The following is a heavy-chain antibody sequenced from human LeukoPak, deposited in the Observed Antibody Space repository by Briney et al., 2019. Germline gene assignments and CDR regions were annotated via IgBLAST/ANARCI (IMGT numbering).Heavy chain of an antibody. D-gene: IGHD6-13*01. Sequence: SETLSLPCTVSGGSISSYYWSWIRQPPGKGRGWIGYIYYSGSTNYNPSLKSRVTISVDTSKNQFSLKLSSVTAADTAVYYCARHGVQQLVQGAFDIWGQGTMVTVSS. CDR3: ARHGVQQLVQGAFDI. V-gene: IGHV4-59*08. CDR1: GGSISSYY. CDR2: IYYSGST. J-gene: IGHJ3*02.